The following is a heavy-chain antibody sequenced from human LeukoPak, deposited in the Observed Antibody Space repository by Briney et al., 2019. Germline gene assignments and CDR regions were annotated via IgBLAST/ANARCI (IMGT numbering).Heavy chain of an antibody. J-gene: IGHJ4*02. V-gene: IGHV4-39*07. CDR2: IYYSGST. CDR3: ARNRDSSSAGWGYYFDY. CDR1: GGSISSSSYY. Sequence: SETLSLTCTVSGGSISSSSYYWGWIRQPPGKGLEWIGSIYYSGSTYYNPSLKSRVTISVDTSKNQYSQRLSSVTAADTAVYYCARNRDSSSAGWGYYFDYWGQGTLVTVSS. D-gene: IGHD6-6*01.